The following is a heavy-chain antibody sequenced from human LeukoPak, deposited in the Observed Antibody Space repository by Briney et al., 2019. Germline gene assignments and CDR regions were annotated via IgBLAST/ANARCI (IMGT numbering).Heavy chain of an antibody. V-gene: IGHV4-4*07. CDR3: ASGDVALGNWNDAGAFDI. CDR1: GGSMSNYY. Sequence: PSETLSLTCTVSGGSMSNYYWSWIRLPAGKGLECIGRIYSSGSTNYNPSLKSRVTMSVDTSKNQFSLRLISVTAADTAVYYCASGDVALGNWNDAGAFDIWGQGTMVTVSS. J-gene: IGHJ3*02. CDR2: IYSSGST. D-gene: IGHD1-1*01.